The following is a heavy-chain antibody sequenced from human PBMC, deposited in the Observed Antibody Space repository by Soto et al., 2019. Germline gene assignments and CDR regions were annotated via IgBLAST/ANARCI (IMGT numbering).Heavy chain of an antibody. CDR3: ARQLGSPYLSSGWYQGGYYFDY. CDR2: IYYSGST. V-gene: IGHV4-39*01. D-gene: IGHD6-19*01. Sequence: QLQLQESGPGLVKPSETLSLTCTVSGGSISSSSYYWGWIRQPPGKGLEWIGSIYYSGSTYYNPSLKSRVTISVDTSKNQFSLKLSSVTAADMAVYYCARQLGSPYLSSGWYQGGYYFDYWGQGTLVTVSS. J-gene: IGHJ4*02. CDR1: GGSISSSSYY.